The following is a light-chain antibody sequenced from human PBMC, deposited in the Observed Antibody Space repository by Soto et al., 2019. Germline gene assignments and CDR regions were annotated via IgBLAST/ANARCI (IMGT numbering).Light chain of an antibody. CDR3: QQRSNWPTT. J-gene: IGKJ1*01. V-gene: IGKV3-11*01. CDR1: QSVSSY. Sequence: EIVLTQSPATLSLSPGERATLSCRASQSVSSYLAWYQQRPSQAPRLLIYEASNRATGIPARFSGSGSGTDFTLTISSLEPEDFALYYCQQRSNWPTTFGQGTKVDIK. CDR2: EAS.